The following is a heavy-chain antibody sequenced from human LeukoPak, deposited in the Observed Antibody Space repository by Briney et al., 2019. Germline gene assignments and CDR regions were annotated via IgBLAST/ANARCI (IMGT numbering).Heavy chain of an antibody. CDR2: IIPIFGTA. CDR1: GGTFSSYA. D-gene: IGHD3-22*01. CDR3: ARDLPYYYDSSGYYPAGFDY. Sequence: ASVKVSCKASGGTFSSYAISWVRQAPGQGLEWMGGIIPIFGTANYAQKFQGRVTITTDESTSTAYMELSSLRSEDTAVYYCARDLPYYYDSSGYYPAGFDYWGQGTLVTVSS. V-gene: IGHV1-69*05. J-gene: IGHJ4*02.